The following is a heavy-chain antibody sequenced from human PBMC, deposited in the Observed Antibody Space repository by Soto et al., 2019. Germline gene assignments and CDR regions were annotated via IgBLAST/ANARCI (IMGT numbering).Heavy chain of an antibody. D-gene: IGHD3-10*01. CDR3: ARFYGNAFDV. J-gene: IGHJ3*01. Sequence: QLQLQESGPGLVKPSETLSLTCSVSGGSITTSSYNWDWIRQPPGKGLEWIGTIYYDGSTSYNPSLKSQVTISVDTSKNHFALKVNAVTAADTAVYDCARFYGNAFDVWGRGTVVTVSS. CDR1: GGSITTSSYN. CDR2: IYYDGST. V-gene: IGHV4-39*02.